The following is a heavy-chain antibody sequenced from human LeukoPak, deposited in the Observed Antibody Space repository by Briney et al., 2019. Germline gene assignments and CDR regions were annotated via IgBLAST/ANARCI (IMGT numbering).Heavy chain of an antibody. CDR1: GGTFSSYT. Sequence: ASVKVSCKASGGTFSSYTISWVRQAPGQGLEWMGWINPNSGGTKYAQNLQGRVTMTRDTSISTAYLELTRLRSDDTAVYYCARDLKGNLWSAWDDYYFDYWGQGTLVTVSS. CDR3: ARDLKGNLWSAWDDYYFDY. CDR2: INPNSGGT. D-gene: IGHD3-3*01. J-gene: IGHJ4*02. V-gene: IGHV1-2*02.